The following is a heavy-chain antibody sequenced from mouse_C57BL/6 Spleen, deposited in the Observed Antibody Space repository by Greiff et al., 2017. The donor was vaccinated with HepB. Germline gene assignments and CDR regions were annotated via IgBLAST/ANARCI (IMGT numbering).Heavy chain of an antibody. CDR1: GFPITSGYY. V-gene: IGHV12-3*01. CDR2: ITHSGET. CDR3: AVDTTGYLYFDV. Sequence: VKLVESGPGLVKPSQSLFLTCSITGFPITSGYYWIWIRQSPGKPLEWMGYITHSGETFYNPSLQSPISITRETSKNQFFLQLNSVTTEDTAMYYCAVDTTGYLYFDVWGTGTTVTVSS. J-gene: IGHJ1*03.